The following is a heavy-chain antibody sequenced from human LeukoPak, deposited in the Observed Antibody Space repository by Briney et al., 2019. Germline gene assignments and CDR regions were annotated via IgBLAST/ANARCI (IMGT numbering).Heavy chain of an antibody. CDR2: IFHTGTT. D-gene: IGHD6-13*01. Sequence: SETLSLTCTVSGGSISSSNWWSWVRQPPGKGLGWIGRIFHTGTTDYETSLKGRVTISVDKSKNQFSLKLTSVTAADTAVYYCARGVIAAGGNDFDYWGQGTLVTVSS. CDR3: ARGVIAAGGNDFDY. V-gene: IGHV4-4*02. CDR1: GGSISSSNW. J-gene: IGHJ4*02.